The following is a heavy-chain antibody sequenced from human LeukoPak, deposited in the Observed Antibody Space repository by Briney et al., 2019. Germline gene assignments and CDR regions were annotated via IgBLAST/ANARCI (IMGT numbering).Heavy chain of an antibody. CDR1: GFTFSSYG. D-gene: IGHD4-17*01. Sequence: PGGSLRLSCAASGFTFSSYGMHWVRQAPGKGLEWVAVISYDGSNKYYADSVKGRFTISRDNSKNTLYLQMNSLRAEDTAVYYCAKDMGYGYGDYVDYYYYGMDVWGQGTMVTVSS. V-gene: IGHV3-30*18. J-gene: IGHJ6*02. CDR2: ISYDGSNK. CDR3: AKDMGYGYGDYVDYYYYGMDV.